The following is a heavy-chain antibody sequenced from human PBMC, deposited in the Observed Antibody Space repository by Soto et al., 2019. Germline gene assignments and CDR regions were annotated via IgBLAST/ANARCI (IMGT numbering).Heavy chain of an antibody. J-gene: IGHJ3*02. Sequence: GGSLRLSCAASGFTFDDYAMHWVRQAPGKGLEWVSGISWNSGSIGYADSVKGRFTISRDNAKNSLYLQMNSLRAEDTALYYCAKDIREQWLVPFAFDIWGQGTMVTVSS. CDR3: AKDIREQWLVPFAFDI. CDR1: GFTFDDYA. CDR2: ISWNSGSI. V-gene: IGHV3-9*01. D-gene: IGHD6-19*01.